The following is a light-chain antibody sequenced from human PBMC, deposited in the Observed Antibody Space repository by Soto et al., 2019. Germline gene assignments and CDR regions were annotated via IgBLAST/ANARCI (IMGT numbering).Light chain of an antibody. J-gene: IGLJ2*01. CDR3: SSYTSSSPPRVV. Sequence: QSALTQPASVSGSPGQSITISCTGTSSDVGGYNYVSWYQQHPGKAPKLMIYDVSNRPSGVSNRFSGSKSGNTASLTISGLQAEDEADYYCSSYTSSSPPRVVFGAGTKLTVL. V-gene: IGLV2-14*01. CDR2: DVS. CDR1: SSDVGGYNY.